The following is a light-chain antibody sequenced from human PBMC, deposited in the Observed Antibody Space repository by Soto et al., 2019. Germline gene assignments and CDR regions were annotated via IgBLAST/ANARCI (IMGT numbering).Light chain of an antibody. CDR2: GAS. CDR3: QQYKNWPPVT. V-gene: IGKV3-15*01. Sequence: ETVMTQSPATLSLFPGERATLSCRASQSVSNNVAWYQQKSGQSPRLLIYGASTRATGIPARFSGSGSETDFTLTISSLQSEDFAVYYCQQYKNWPPVTFGGGTKVEI. CDR1: QSVSNN. J-gene: IGKJ4*01.